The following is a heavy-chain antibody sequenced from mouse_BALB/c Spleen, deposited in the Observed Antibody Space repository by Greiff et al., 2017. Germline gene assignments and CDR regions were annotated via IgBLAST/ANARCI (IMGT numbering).Heavy chain of an antibody. CDR1: GFTFSSFG. CDR2: ISSGSSTI. Sequence: EVQLVESGGGLVQPGGSRKLSCAASGFTFSSFGMHWVRQAPEKGLEWVAYISSGSSTIYYADTVKGRFTISRDNPKNTLFLQMTSLRSEDTAMYYCARGEAYWGQGTLVTVSA. J-gene: IGHJ3*01. V-gene: IGHV5-17*02. CDR3: ARGEAY.